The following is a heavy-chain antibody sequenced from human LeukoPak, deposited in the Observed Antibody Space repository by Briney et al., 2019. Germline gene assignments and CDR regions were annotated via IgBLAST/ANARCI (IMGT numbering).Heavy chain of an antibody. CDR1: GFTFSSYA. CDR2: ISSSNGSP. D-gene: IGHD6-6*01. CDR3: AKSIPARPYY. Sequence: GGSLRLNCAASGFTFSSYAMSWVRQAPGEGAEWVSGISSSNGSPYYADSVKGRFTISRDNSKNTLYLQMNSLRAEDTAIYYCAKSIPARPYYWGQGTLVTVSS. J-gene: IGHJ4*02. V-gene: IGHV3-23*01.